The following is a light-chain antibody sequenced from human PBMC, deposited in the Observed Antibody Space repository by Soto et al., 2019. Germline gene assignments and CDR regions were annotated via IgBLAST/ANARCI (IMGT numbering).Light chain of an antibody. J-gene: IGLJ3*02. CDR2: DVS. CDR3: SSYPSSSTRV. Sequence: QSALTQPASVSGSPGQSITIPCTGTSSDVGGYNYVSWYQQHPGKAPKLMIYDVSNRPSGVSNRFSGSKSGNTASLTISGLQAEDEADYYCSSYPSSSTRVFGGGTKVTVL. V-gene: IGLV2-14*01. CDR1: SSDVGGYNY.